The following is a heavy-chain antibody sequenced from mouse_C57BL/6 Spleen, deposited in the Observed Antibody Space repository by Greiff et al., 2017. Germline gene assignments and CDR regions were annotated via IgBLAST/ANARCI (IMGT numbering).Heavy chain of an antibody. Sequence: VKLQESGPGLVQPSQSLSITCTVSGFSLTSYGVHWVRQSPGKGLEWLGVIWSGGSTDYNAALISRLSISKDNSKSQVFFKMNSLQADDTAIYYCARNNNYGSSYGYAMDYWGQGTSVTVSS. CDR2: IWSGGST. D-gene: IGHD1-1*01. CDR3: ARNNNYGSSYGYAMDY. V-gene: IGHV2-2*01. CDR1: GFSLTSYG. J-gene: IGHJ4*01.